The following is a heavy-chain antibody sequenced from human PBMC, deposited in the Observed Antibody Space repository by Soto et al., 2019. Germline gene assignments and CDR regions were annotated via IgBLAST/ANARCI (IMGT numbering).Heavy chain of an antibody. D-gene: IGHD2-15*01. CDR2: ISYDGSNK. Sequence: QVQLVESGGGVVQPGRSLRLSCAASGFTFSSYGMHWVRQAPGKGLEWVAVISYDGSNKYYADSVKGRFTISRDNSKNTLYLQMNRLRAEDTAVYYCAKDDCSGGSCYPMMWGQGTRVTVSS. J-gene: IGHJ4*02. V-gene: IGHV3-30*18. CDR3: AKDDCSGGSCYPMM. CDR1: GFTFSSYG.